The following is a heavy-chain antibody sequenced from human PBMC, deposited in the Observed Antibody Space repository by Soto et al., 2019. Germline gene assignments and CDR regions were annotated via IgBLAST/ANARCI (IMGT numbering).Heavy chain of an antibody. CDR1: GFSFTSTGGG. CDR2: IYWDNDK. J-gene: IGHJ4*02. Sequence: QITLKESGPTLVKPTQTLTLTCTFSGFSFTSTGGGVGWIRQPPGKALEWLALIYWDNDKRYSPSLKNRLTNTRDTSKNQVDLTITTMDPVETATYYCAHRQALGIGVAGTFDSWGKGILVTVSS. V-gene: IGHV2-5*02. D-gene: IGHD6-19*01. CDR3: AHRQALGIGVAGTFDS.